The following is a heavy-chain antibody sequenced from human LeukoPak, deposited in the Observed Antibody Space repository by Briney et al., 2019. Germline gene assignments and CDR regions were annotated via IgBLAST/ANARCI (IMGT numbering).Heavy chain of an antibody. CDR2: ISRTSSYI. CDR1: GFSFSTYS. Sequence: GGSLRLSCAAAGFSFSTYSMNWVRQTPGKGLEWVSSISRTSSYIYYADSVKGRFTLSRDNGKNSLYLQMNGLRAEDTAVYYCARGGMGANSQEYFYYGMDVWGQGTTVTVSS. V-gene: IGHV3-21*01. J-gene: IGHJ6*02. D-gene: IGHD2-8*01. CDR3: ARGGMGANSQEYFYYGMDV.